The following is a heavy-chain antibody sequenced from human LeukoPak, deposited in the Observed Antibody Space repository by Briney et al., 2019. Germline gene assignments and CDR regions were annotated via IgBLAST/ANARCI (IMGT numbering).Heavy chain of an antibody. CDR3: ARVVDHDYGDYYLDY. CDR1: GFTFRSYD. Sequence: PGGSLRLSCAASGFTFRSYDMHWVRQATGKGLEWVSGIGTAGEIYYPGSVKGRFTISRENAKNSLYLQMNSLRAGDTAVYYCARVVDHDYGDYYLDYWGQGTLVTVSS. D-gene: IGHD4-17*01. V-gene: IGHV3-13*01. CDR2: IGTAGEI. J-gene: IGHJ4*02.